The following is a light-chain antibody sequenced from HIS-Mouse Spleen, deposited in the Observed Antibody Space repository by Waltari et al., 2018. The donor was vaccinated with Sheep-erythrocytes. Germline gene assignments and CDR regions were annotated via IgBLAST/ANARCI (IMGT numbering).Light chain of an antibody. Sequence: DIVMTQSPDSLAVSLGERATLHCKSSQSVLYSSNNKNYLAGYQQKPGQPPKLLIYWASTRESGVPDRFSGSGSGTDFTLTISSLQAEDVAVYYCQQYYSTPLTFGGGTKVGIK. CDR2: WAS. CDR1: QSVLYSSNNKNY. V-gene: IGKV4-1*01. CDR3: QQYYSTPLT. J-gene: IGKJ4*01.